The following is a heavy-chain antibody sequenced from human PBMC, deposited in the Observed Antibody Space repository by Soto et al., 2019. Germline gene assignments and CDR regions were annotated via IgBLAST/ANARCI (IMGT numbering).Heavy chain of an antibody. Sequence: GGSLRLSCAASGFTFSNYAMSWVRQAPGKGLEWVSYISASGATSYYADSVKGRFPISRDSSKNTLYLHMNSLRAEDTAVYYCARAPRYCSGGSCYLLFYYYMDVWGKGTTVTVSS. CDR1: GFTFSNYA. D-gene: IGHD2-15*01. CDR2: ISASGATS. J-gene: IGHJ6*03. CDR3: ARAPRYCSGGSCYLLFYYYMDV. V-gene: IGHV3-23*01.